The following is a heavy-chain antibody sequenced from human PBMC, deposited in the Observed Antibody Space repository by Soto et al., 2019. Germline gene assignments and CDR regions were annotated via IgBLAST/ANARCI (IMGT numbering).Heavy chain of an antibody. V-gene: IGHV4-39*01. D-gene: IGHD5-12*01. J-gene: IGHJ4*02. CDR1: GGSISSSSYY. CDR2: IYYSGST. CDR3: ARHTPAITISDH. Sequence: SETLSLSCTVSGGSISSSSYYWGWIRQPPGKGLEWIGSIYYSGSTYYNPSLKSRVTISVDTSKNQFSLKLSSVTAADTAVYYCARHTPAITISDHWGQGTLVTVS.